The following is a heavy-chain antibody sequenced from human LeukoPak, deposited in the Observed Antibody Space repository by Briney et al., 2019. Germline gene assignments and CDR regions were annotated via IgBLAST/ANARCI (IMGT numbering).Heavy chain of an antibody. CDR1: GDSLINFY. D-gene: IGHD4-23*01. CDR2: IYYIGTT. J-gene: IGHJ2*01. Sequence: SETLSLTCTVSGDSLINFYWSWIRQPPGKGLEWIGYIYYIGTTNYNTSLKSRVTISLDTSKNQFSLKLSSVTTADTGVYYCARSVVTLYWYFDLWGRGTLVTVSS. V-gene: IGHV4-59*01. CDR3: ARSVVTLYWYFDL.